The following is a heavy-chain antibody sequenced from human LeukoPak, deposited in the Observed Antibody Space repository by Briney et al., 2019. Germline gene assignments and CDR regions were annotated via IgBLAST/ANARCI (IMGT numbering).Heavy chain of an antibody. D-gene: IGHD5-18*01. CDR2: THDHGST. CDR3: VSHPYSSYYYHMDV. V-gene: IGHV4-61*08. Sequence: SETLSLTCTVSGGSVSSSGHFWNWVRQTPGKGLEWIGYTHDHGSTNYNPSLKSRVTISVDTSKNQFSLKVSSVSAADTGVYYCVSHPYSSYYYHMDVWGRGTTVTVSS. J-gene: IGHJ6*02. CDR1: GGSVSSSGHF.